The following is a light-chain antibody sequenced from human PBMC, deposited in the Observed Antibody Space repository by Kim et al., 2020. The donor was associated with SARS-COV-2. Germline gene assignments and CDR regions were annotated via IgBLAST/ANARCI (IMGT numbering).Light chain of an antibody. CDR3: NSREA. CDR2: GKN. Sequence: SSELTQDPAVSVALGQTVRITCQGDSLRSYYASWYQQKPGQAPVLVIYGKNNRPSGIPDRFSGSSSGNTASLTITGAQAEDEADYYCNSREAFGGGTQLTVL. CDR1: SLRSYY. V-gene: IGLV3-19*01. J-gene: IGLJ3*02.